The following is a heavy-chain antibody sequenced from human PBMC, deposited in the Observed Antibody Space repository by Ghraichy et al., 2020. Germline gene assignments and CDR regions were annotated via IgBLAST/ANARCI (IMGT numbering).Heavy chain of an antibody. CDR1: GDSVSSNSAA. V-gene: IGHV6-1*01. J-gene: IGHJ4*02. Sequence: SQTLSLTCAISGDSVSSNSAAGYWSRQAPSRGLEYLGRTYYRSKWYKDYAVSVKSRITINPDTSKNQVSMQLKSVTPEDTAVYYCACLQPGTGPSADYWGQGTPVAVSS. CDR3: ACLQPGTGPSADY. D-gene: IGHD3/OR15-3a*01. CDR2: TYYRSKWYK.